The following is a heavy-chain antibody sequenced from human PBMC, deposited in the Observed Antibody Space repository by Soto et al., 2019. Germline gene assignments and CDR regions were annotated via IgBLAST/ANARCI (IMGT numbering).Heavy chain of an antibody. D-gene: IGHD7-27*01. CDR1: GGSISSGGYS. CDR2: IYHSGTT. V-gene: IGHV4-30-2*01. Sequence: SETLSLTCTVSGGSISSGGYSWSWIRQPPGKGLEWIGYIYHSGTTYYNPSLKSRVSLSVDTSKNQFSLKLTSVTAADTAVYYCASRTGDRGVYWDFDLWGRGTLVTVSS. J-gene: IGHJ2*01. CDR3: ASRTGDRGVYWDFDL.